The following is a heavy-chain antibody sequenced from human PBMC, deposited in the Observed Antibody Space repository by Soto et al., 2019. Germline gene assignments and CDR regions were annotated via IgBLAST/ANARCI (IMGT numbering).Heavy chain of an antibody. D-gene: IGHD1-26*01. CDR2: ISPQTGGT. CDR1: GHTFTGYY. CDR3: GRGRSGELVIFY. J-gene: IGHJ4*02. Sequence: GASVKVPCKGSGHTFTGYYTHLVRQTPGQGPEWMGEISPQTGGTKYAQKYQGRVTMTRDTSITTVYMELSNLSPDDTAVYYCGRGRSGELVIFYWGQGTLVTVSS. V-gene: IGHV1-2*02.